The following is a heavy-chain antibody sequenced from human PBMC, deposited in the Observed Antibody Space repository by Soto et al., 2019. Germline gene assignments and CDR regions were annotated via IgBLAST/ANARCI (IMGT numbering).Heavy chain of an antibody. J-gene: IGHJ5*02. CDR2: ISAYNGNT. CDR1: GYTFTSYG. D-gene: IGHD2-15*01. CDR3: ARDFRLTCSDP. V-gene: IGHV1-18*01. Sequence: ASVKASCKASGYTFTSYGISWVRQAPGQGREWMGWISAYNGNTNYAQKLQGRVTMTTDTSTSTAYMELRGLRSDDTAVYYCARDFRLTCSDPWGKGTLVPVSS.